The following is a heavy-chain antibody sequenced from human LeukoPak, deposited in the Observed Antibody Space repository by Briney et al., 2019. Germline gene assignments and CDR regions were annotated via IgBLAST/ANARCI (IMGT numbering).Heavy chain of an antibody. CDR2: ISSSSSTI. J-gene: IGHJ4*02. CDR1: GGSFSGYY. Sequence: LSLTCAVYGGSFSGYYWSWIRQAPGKGLEWVSYISSSSSTIYYADSVKGRFIISRDNAKNSVYLQMNSLRAEDTAVYYCARGYASGSYFYWGQGTLVTVSS. V-gene: IGHV3-11*04. CDR3: ARGYASGSYFY. D-gene: IGHD3-10*01.